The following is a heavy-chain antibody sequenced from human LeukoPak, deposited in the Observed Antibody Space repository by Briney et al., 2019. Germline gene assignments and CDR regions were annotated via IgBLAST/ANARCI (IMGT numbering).Heavy chain of an antibody. CDR1: GGSIRSYY. V-gene: IGHV4-4*07. D-gene: IGHD5-18*01. CDR2: IYTSGSS. Sequence: SETLSLTCTVSGGSIRSYYWSWIRQPAGKGLEWIGRIYTSGSSNYNPSLKSRVTMSVDTSKNQFSLKMSSVTAADTAVYYCARSGGYSMVMNYWGQGTLVTVSS. CDR3: ARSGGYSMVMNY. J-gene: IGHJ4*02.